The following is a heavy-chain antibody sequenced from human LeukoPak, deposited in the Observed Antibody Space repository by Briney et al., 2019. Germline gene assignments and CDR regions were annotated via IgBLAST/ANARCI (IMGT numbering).Heavy chain of an antibody. V-gene: IGHV3-23*01. CDR1: GFTFSSYA. CDR3: ASLFNIVATTEVDY. J-gene: IGHJ4*02. CDR2: ISGSGGST. Sequence: PGGSLRLSCAASGFTFSSYAMSWVRQAPGKGLEWVSAISGSGGSTYYADSVKGRFTISRDNSKNTLYLQMNSLRAEDTAVYYCASLFNIVATTEVDYWGQGTLVTVSS. D-gene: IGHD5-12*01.